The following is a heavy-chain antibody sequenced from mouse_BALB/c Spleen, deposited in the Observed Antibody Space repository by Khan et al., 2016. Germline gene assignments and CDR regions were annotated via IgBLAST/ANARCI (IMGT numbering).Heavy chain of an antibody. CDR3: AHERAAVVPFAY. CDR1: GFTFSSFG. V-gene: IGHV5-17*02. D-gene: IGHD1-1*01. CDR2: ISSGSSTI. J-gene: IGHJ3*01. Sequence: EVELVESGGGLVQPGGSRKLSCAASGFTFSSFGMHWVRQAPEKGLEWVAYISSGSSTIFYADTVMGRFTISRDNPKNTLFLQMTSLRSEDTAIXCCAHERAAVVPFAYWGQGTLVTVSA.